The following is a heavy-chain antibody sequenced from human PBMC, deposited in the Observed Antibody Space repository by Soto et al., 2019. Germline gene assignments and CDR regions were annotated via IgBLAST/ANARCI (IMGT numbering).Heavy chain of an antibody. CDR3: ALLSCYDWGWFDY. CDR2: IYWDDDK. V-gene: IGHV2-5*02. Sequence: QITLKESGPTLVKPTQTLTLTCTFSGFSINTSGVGVGWIRQPPGKALEWLALIYWDDDKRYCPSLKSRLTTTNDTSKNQVALTMTNIDPVDTATYYCALLSCYDWGWFDYWGQGTPVTVSS. J-gene: IGHJ4*02. CDR1: GFSINTSGVG. D-gene: IGHD5-12*01.